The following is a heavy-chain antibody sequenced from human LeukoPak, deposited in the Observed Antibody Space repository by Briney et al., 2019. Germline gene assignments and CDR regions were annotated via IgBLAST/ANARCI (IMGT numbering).Heavy chain of an antibody. J-gene: IGHJ4*02. Sequence: ASVKVSCKASGYTFTSYGISWVRQAPGQGLEWMGWISAYNGNTNYAQKLQGRVTMTTDTSTSTAYMELRSLRSDDTAVYYCARERFHGSGAPKLDYWGQGTLVTVSS. D-gene: IGHD3-10*01. CDR3: ARERFHGSGAPKLDY. CDR2: ISAYNGNT. CDR1: GYTFTSYG. V-gene: IGHV1-18*01.